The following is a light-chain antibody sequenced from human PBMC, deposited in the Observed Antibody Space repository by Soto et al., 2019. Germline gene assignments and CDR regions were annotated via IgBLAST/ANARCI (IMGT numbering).Light chain of an antibody. Sequence: IQMTQSPSTLSGSLGDRFTITCRASQTISSWLAWYQQKPGKAPKLLIYDASSLESGVPSRFSGSGSGTEFTLTITSLQPEDFATYYCQQYDMFGPGTKVDIK. CDR3: QQYDM. CDR1: QTISSW. J-gene: IGKJ1*01. V-gene: IGKV1-5*01. CDR2: DAS.